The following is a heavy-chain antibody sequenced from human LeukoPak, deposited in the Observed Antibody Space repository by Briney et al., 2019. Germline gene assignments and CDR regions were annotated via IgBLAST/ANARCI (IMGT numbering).Heavy chain of an antibody. CDR3: ARVSRYSSSWYSFDY. J-gene: IGHJ4*02. CDR2: INPNSGGP. Sequence: ASVNVSCKPSGYTLTGYYMQGVRQAPRQGLEWMGWINPNSGGPNYAQKFQGKVTMTRDTSISTAYMELSRLRSDDTAVYDCARVSRYSSSWYSFDYWGQGTLVTVSS. D-gene: IGHD6-13*01. V-gene: IGHV1-2*02. CDR1: GYTLTGYY.